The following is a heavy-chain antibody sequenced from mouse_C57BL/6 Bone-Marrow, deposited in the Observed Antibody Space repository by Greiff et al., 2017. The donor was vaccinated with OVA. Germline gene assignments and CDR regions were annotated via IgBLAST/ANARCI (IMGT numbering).Heavy chain of an antibody. CDR1: GYTFTDYY. D-gene: IGHD1-1*01. CDR2: IYPGSGNT. V-gene: IGHV1-84*01. J-gene: IGHJ1*03. Sequence: LMESGPELVKPGASVKISCKASGYTFTDYYINWVKQRPGQGLEWIGWIYPGSGNTKYNEKFKGKATLTVDTSSSTAYMQLSSLTSEDSAVYFCARTPYYYGSSYWYFDVWGTGTTVTVSS. CDR3: ARTPYYYGSSYWYFDV.